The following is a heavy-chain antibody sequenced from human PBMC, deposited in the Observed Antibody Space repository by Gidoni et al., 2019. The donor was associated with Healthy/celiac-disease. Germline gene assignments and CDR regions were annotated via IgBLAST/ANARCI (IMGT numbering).Heavy chain of an antibody. J-gene: IGHJ3*02. V-gene: IGHV3-74*01. Sequence: EVQLVESGGGLVQPGGSLRLSCAASGFTFSSYWMHWVGQAPGKGLVWVVRINSDGSSTSYADSVKGRFTISRDNANNTLYLQMNSLRAEDTAVYYCARDFGVIITNDAFDILGQGTMVTVSS. CDR3: ARDFGVIITNDAFDI. D-gene: IGHD3-10*01. CDR1: GFTFSSYW. CDR2: INSDGSST.